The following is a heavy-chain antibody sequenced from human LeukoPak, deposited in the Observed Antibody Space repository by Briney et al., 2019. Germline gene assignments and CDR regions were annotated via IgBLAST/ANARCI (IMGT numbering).Heavy chain of an antibody. J-gene: IGHJ4*02. V-gene: IGHV4-38-2*01. Sequence: SETLSLTCAVSGSSISSGYYWGWIRQPPGKGLEWIGSIYHSGSTYYNPSLKSRVTISVGTSKNQFSLKLSSVTAADTAVYYCARVLWFGAYNFDYWGQGTLVTVSS. CDR2: IYHSGST. CDR3: ARVLWFGAYNFDY. D-gene: IGHD3-10*01. CDR1: GSSISSGYY.